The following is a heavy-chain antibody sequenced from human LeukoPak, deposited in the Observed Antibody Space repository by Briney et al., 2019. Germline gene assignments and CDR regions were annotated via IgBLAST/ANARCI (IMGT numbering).Heavy chain of an antibody. J-gene: IGHJ4*02. D-gene: IGHD3-22*01. V-gene: IGHV4-59*12. CDR2: YYSGST. Sequence: YYSGSTHYNPSLKSRVNISVDTSKNQFSLKLSSVTAADTAVYYCAREERGYYSDSTGYYGYWGQGTLVTVSS. CDR3: AREERGYYSDSTGYYGY.